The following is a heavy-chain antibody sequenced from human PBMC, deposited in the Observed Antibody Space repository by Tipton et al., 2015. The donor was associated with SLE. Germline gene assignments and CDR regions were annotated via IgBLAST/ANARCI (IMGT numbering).Heavy chain of an antibody. V-gene: IGHV4-59*11. CDR2: IYDSGST. CDR1: GGSIRSHY. CDR3: ARGGVGAVATPFDY. Sequence: GLVKPSETLSLTCTVSGGSIRSHYWNWIRQPPGKGLEWIGYIYDSGSTNYNPSLKSRLTISVDTSKNQFSLNLISLTAADTAVYYCARGGVGAVATPFDYWGQGTLVTVSS. J-gene: IGHJ4*02. D-gene: IGHD6-19*01.